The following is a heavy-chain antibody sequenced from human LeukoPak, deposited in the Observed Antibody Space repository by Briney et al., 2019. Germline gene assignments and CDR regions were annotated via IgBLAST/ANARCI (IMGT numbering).Heavy chain of an antibody. CDR3: TGYSYGYIY. D-gene: IGHD5-18*01. Sequence: SQTLSLTCAVSGGSISSGGYSWSWIRPPPGEGLGWIGYIYHSGSTYYNPSLNSRGTITVDRSKNQFSLKLSAVTAAETAVYYCTGYSYGYIYWGQGTLVTVSS. CDR1: GGSISSGGYS. V-gene: IGHV4-30-2*01. J-gene: IGHJ4*02. CDR2: IYHSGST.